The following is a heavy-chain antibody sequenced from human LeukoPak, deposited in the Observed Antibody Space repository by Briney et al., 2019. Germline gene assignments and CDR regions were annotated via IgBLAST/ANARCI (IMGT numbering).Heavy chain of an antibody. CDR3: ARDIPAAISSYFDY. CDR2: IYYSGST. Sequence: PSETLSLTCTVSGGSISSSSYYWGWIRQPPGKGLEWIGSIYYSGSTYYNPSLKSRVTISVGTSKNQFSLKLSSVTAADTAVYYCARDIPAAISSYFDYWGQGTLVTVSS. J-gene: IGHJ4*02. D-gene: IGHD2-2*01. V-gene: IGHV4-39*07. CDR1: GGSISSSSYY.